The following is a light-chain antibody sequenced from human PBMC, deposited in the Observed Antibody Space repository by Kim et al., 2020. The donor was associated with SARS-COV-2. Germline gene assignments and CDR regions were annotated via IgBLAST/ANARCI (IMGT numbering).Light chain of an antibody. CDR3: MQGTHWPLT. Sequence: PASCSCMSSQCIEYSYGNIDLNWFQQMPGQSPRRLFYMIANRASGVTDRFRASGSGTEFTLKISRVEAEDVGVYFCMQGTHWPLTFGGGTKVDI. CDR1: QCIEYSYGNID. CDR2: MIA. J-gene: IGKJ4*01. V-gene: IGKV2-30*01.